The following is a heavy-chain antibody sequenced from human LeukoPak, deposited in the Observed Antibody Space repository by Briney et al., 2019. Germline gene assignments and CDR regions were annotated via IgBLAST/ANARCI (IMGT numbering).Heavy chain of an antibody. CDR1: GYIFTSDG. CDR3: ARDSQVNYMDV. D-gene: IGHD3-22*01. Sequence: ASVKVSCKASGYIFTSDGISCVRQAPGQGLEWMGWISAYNGNTNYAQKLQGRVTMTTDTSTSTAYMELRSLRSDDTAVYYCARDSQVNYMDVWGKGTTVTVSS. J-gene: IGHJ6*03. V-gene: IGHV1-18*01. CDR2: ISAYNGNT.